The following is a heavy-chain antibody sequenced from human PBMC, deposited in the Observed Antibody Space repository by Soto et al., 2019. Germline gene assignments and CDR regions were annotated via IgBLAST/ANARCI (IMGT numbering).Heavy chain of an antibody. CDR3: TAGIVGATLGAFDI. V-gene: IGHV3-15*01. D-gene: IGHD1-26*01. CDR1: GFTFSNAW. J-gene: IGHJ3*02. Sequence: EVQLVESGGGLVKPGGSLRLSCAASGFTFSNAWMSWVRQAPGKGLEWVGRIKSKTDGGTTDYAEPVKGRFTISRDDSKNTLYLQMNSLKTEDTAVYYCTAGIVGATLGAFDIWGQGTMVTVSS. CDR2: IKSKTDGGTT.